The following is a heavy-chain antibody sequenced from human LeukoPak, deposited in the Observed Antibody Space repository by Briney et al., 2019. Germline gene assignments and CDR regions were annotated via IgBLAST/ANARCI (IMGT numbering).Heavy chain of an antibody. Sequence: GCAVKVSCKASGGTFSSYGISWVRQAPGQGLEWMGRIIPILCIENYAQKFQGRVTINADKSTSTAYMELSSLRSEDTAVYHCARVRVDTAMVLDYWGQGTLVTVSS. D-gene: IGHD5-18*01. CDR2: IIPILCIE. CDR1: GGTFSSYG. V-gene: IGHV1-69*04. J-gene: IGHJ4*02. CDR3: ARVRVDTAMVLDY.